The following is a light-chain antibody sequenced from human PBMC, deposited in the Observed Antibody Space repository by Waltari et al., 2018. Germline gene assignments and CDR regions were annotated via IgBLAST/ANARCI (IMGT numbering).Light chain of an antibody. Sequence: EIVLTQSPATLSLSPGERATLSCRASQSVSSYLAWYQQTPGQAPRLLIYDASNRATGIPARFSGSGSGTDFTLTISSLEPEDFAVYYCQQRSNWPPYTFGQGTKLGIK. J-gene: IGKJ2*01. CDR3: QQRSNWPPYT. V-gene: IGKV3-11*01. CDR2: DAS. CDR1: QSVSSY.